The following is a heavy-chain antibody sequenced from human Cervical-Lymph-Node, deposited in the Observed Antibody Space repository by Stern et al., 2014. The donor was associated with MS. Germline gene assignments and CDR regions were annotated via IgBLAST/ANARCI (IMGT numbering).Heavy chain of an antibody. CDR2: INPNSGGT. D-gene: IGHD6-19*01. CDR1: GYTFTGYY. J-gene: IGHJ2*01. V-gene: IGHV1-2*06. Sequence: VQLVESGAEVKKPGASVKVSCEASGYTFTGYYMHWVRQAPGQGLEWMGRINPNSGGTNYAQKFQGRVTMTRDTSISTAYRELSRLRSDDTAVYYCARDSSGWDNWYFDLWGRGTLVTVSS. CDR3: ARDSSGWDNWYFDL.